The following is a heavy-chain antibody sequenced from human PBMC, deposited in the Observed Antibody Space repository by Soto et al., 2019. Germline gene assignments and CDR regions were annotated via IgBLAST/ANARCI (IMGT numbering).Heavy chain of an antibody. D-gene: IGHD7-27*01. CDR3: ARVPNWGSAYYYGMDV. CDR2: IYYSGST. CDR1: GGSTSSGDYY. V-gene: IGHV4-30-4*01. J-gene: IGHJ6*02. Sequence: SETLSLTCTVSGGSTSSGDYYWSWIRQPPGKGLEWIGHIYYSGSTYYNPSLKSRVIISIDTSKNQFSLKLSSVTAADTAVYYCARVPNWGSAYYYGMDVWGQGTTVTVYS.